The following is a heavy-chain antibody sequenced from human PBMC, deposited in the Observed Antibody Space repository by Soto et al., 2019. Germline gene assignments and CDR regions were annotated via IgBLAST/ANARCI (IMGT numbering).Heavy chain of an antibody. J-gene: IGHJ4*02. Sequence: QLQLQESGPGLVKPSETLSLTCTVSGGSISSSSYYWGWIRQPPGKGLEWIGSIYYSGSTYYNPSLKSRVTISVDTSKNQFSLKLSSVTAADTAVYYCARMTTVMGFDYWGQGTLVTVSS. CDR2: IYYSGST. D-gene: IGHD4-17*01. CDR1: GGSISSSSYY. CDR3: ARMTTVMGFDY. V-gene: IGHV4-39*01.